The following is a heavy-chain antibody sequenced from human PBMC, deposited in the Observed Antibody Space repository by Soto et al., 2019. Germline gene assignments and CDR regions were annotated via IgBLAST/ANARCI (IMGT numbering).Heavy chain of an antibody. J-gene: IGHJ4*02. CDR1: GFSLTTNGVG. D-gene: IGHD3-10*01. V-gene: IGHV2-5*02. CDR2: IYWDDDR. CDR3: AHRRFGWRSPWDWGLFDY. Sequence: QITLKESGPPLVEPTQTLTLTCTFSGFSLTTNGVGVGWIRQPPGEALEWLALIYWDDDRRYSPSLKSRLTITKHTPKDQVLLIMTNVDPVDTATYYCAHRRFGWRSPWDWGLFDYWGQGTLVTVSS.